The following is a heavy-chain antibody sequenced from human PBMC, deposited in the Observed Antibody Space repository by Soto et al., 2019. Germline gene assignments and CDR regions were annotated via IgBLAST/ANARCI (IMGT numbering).Heavy chain of an antibody. CDR1: GFTFDDYT. CDR3: AKDISSSGGFFDY. V-gene: IGHV3-43*01. J-gene: IGHJ4*02. CDR2: ISWHGGST. D-gene: IGHD6-13*01. Sequence: EVQLVESGGGVVQPGGSLTLSCAASGFTFDDYTMHWLRQAPGKALEWVSLISWHGGSTYYADSVKGRFTISRDNSNNALYLQMNSLSTEDTALYYCAKDISSSGGFFDYWGQGTLVTVSA.